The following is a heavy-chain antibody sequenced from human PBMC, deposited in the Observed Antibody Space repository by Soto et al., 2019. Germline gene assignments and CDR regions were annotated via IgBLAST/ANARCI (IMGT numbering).Heavy chain of an antibody. J-gene: IGHJ4*02. CDR3: ARDYCGGDCPLDY. D-gene: IGHD2-21*02. CDR2: IKQDESEE. Sequence: GGSLRLSRAASGFTFSTYWLSWVRQAPGRGLEWVANIKQDESEEYYVDSVKGRFTISRDNAKNSLYLQMNSLRAEDTAVYYCARDYCGGDCPLDYWGQGT. CDR1: GFTFSTYW. V-gene: IGHV3-7*01.